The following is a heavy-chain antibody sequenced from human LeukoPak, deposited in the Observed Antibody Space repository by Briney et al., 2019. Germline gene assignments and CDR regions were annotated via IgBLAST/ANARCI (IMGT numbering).Heavy chain of an antibody. V-gene: IGHV4-34*01. CDR2: INHSGST. CDR3: ARTEGRYSSGPFDY. J-gene: IGHJ4*02. D-gene: IGHD6-19*01. Sequence: SETLSLTCAVYGGSFSGYYWSWIRQPPGKGLEWIGEINHSGSTNYNPSLKSRVTISLDTSKNQFSLKLSSVTAADTAVYYCARTEGRYSSGPFDYWGQGTLVTVSS. CDR1: GGSFSGYY.